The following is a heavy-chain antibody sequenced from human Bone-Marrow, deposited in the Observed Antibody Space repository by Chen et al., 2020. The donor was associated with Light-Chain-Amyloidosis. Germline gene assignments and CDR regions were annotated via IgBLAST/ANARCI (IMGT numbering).Heavy chain of an antibody. J-gene: IGHJ4*02. D-gene: IGHD4-17*01. CDR3: GRRASRTTTVGPSAYEY. Sequence: QLQLQESGPGLVKPSETLSLTCTVSGASISSSGYYWDWIRQPPGIGLEWIGSLYYNGDTYYHSSLGNRXTIXAXXXXXXXXLXXXXXXXXXXXXXXCGRRASRTTTVGPSAYEYWGQGILVTVSS. CDR1: GASISSSGYY. CDR2: LYYNGDT. V-gene: IGHV4-39*01.